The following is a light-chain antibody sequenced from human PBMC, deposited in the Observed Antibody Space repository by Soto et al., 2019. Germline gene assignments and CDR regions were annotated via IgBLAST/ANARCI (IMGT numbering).Light chain of an antibody. Sequence: DIVMTQSPDSLAVSLGERATINCKSSQSVLSSSDRRNYLAWYQQKPGQPPKLLIYWASTRESGVPDRFSGSGTGKDFALTISSLQAEDVAVYLCQQYYATHLTVRQGTKTEIK. CDR3: QQYYATHLT. CDR2: WAS. J-gene: IGKJ2*01. V-gene: IGKV4-1*01. CDR1: QSVLSSSDRRNY.